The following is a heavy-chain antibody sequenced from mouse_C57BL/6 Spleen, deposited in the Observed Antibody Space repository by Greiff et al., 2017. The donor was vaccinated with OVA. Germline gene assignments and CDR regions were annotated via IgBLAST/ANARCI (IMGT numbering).Heavy chain of an antibody. CDR1: GFTFSSYG. J-gene: IGHJ3*01. D-gene: IGHD6-1*01. CDR3: ARPPPLGGFAY. V-gene: IGHV5-6*01. CDR2: ISSGGSYT. Sequence: EVQVVESGGDLVKPGGSLKLSCAASGFTFSSYGMSWVRQTPDKRLEWVATISSGGSYTYYPDSVKGRFTISRDNAKNTLYLQISSLKSEDTAMYYCARPPPLGGFAYWGQGTLVTVSA.